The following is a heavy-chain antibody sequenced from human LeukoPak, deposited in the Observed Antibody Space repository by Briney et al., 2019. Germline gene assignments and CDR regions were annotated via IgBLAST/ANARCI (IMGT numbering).Heavy chain of an antibody. J-gene: IGHJ4*02. Sequence: KPSETLSLTCTVSGGSISSYYWSWIRQPPGKGLEWIGYIYYSGSTNYNPSLKSRVTISVDTSKNQFSLKLSSVTAADTAVYYCASEASYGSGSYGVYWGQGTLVTVSS. CDR3: ASEASYGSGSYGVY. V-gene: IGHV4-59*01. CDR1: GGSISSYY. D-gene: IGHD3-10*01. CDR2: IYYSGST.